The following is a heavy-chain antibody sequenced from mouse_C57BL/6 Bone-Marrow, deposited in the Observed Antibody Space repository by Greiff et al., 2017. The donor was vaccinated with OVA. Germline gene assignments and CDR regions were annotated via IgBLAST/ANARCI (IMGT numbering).Heavy chain of an antibody. CDR3: ARRGSSYVGWLAY. V-gene: IGHV5-6*01. CDR1: GFTFSSYG. Sequence: EVQVVESGGDLVKPGGSLKLSCAASGFTFSSYGMSWVRQTPDKRLEWVATISSGGSYTYYPDSVKGRFTISRDNAKNTLYLQMSSLKSEDTAMYYCARRGSSYVGWLAYWGQGTLVTVSA. J-gene: IGHJ3*01. D-gene: IGHD1-1*01. CDR2: ISSGGSYT.